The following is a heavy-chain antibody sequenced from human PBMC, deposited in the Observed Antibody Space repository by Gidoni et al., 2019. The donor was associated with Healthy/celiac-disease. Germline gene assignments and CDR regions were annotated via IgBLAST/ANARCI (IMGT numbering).Heavy chain of an antibody. J-gene: IGHJ4*02. CDR1: GGSIRSSNW. CDR2: IYHSGST. Sequence: QVQLQESGPGLVKPSGTLSLTCAVSGGSIRSSNWGSWVRRPPGKGLEWIGEIYHSGSTNYNPSPKSRVTISVDKSKNQFSLKLSSVTAADTAVYYCARARFTETGAFDYWGQGTLVTVSS. V-gene: IGHV4-4*02. CDR3: ARARFTETGAFDY. D-gene: IGHD7-27*01.